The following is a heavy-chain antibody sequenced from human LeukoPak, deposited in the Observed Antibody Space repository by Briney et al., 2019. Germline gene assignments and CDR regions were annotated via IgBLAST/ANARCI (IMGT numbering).Heavy chain of an antibody. J-gene: IGHJ4*02. D-gene: IGHD3-9*01. V-gene: IGHV1-2*02. CDR2: INPNSGGT. CDR1: GYTFTGYY. CDR3: ARGQAYYDILTGYYSDDY. Sequence: ASVKVSCKASGYTFTGYYMHWVRQAPGQGLEWMGWINPNSGGTNYAQKFQGRVTMTTDTSISTAYMELSRLRSDDTAVYYCARGQAYYDILTGYYSDDYWGQGTLVTVSS.